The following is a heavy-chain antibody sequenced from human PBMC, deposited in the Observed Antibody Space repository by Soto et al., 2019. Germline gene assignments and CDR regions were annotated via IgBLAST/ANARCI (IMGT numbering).Heavy chain of an antibody. CDR3: ARCFCSGGTCYDY. V-gene: IGHV1-18*04. J-gene: IGHJ4*02. CDR1: GYTFTSYG. CDR2: ISPYNGNA. D-gene: IGHD2-15*01. Sequence: QVQLVQSGVEVKKPGASVKVSCKASGYTFTSYGITWVRQAPGQGLEWMGWISPYNGNANYAQKLGDRVTMTTDTSTTTAYMELRSLRSDDTAVYYCARCFCSGGTCYDYWGQGTLVTVSS.